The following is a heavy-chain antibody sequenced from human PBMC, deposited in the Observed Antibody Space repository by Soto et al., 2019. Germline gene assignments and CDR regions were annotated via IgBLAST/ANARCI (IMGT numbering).Heavy chain of an antibody. CDR2: ISYDGSNT. CDR3: AREALKWKGAPTSPDY. D-gene: IGHD1-20*01. J-gene: IGHJ4*02. V-gene: IGHV3-30-3*01. CDR1: GFTFSSYA. Sequence: GGSLRLSCAASGFTFSSYAMHSVRQARGKRREWVAVISYDGSNTYYADSVKGRFTISRDNSKNTLYLQMNSLRAEDTAVYYCAREALKWKGAPTSPDYWGQGTLVTVSS.